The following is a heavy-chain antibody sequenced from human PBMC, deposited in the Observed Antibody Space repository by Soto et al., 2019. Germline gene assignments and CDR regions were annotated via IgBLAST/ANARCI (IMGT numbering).Heavy chain of an antibody. J-gene: IGHJ5*02. CDR3: AKDGGIAARPWRYWFDP. D-gene: IGHD6-6*01. Sequence: VQLLESGGGLVQPGGSLRLSCAASGFTFSSYAMSWVRQAPGKGLEWVSAISGSGGSTYCADSVKGRFTISRDNSKNTLYLQMNSLRAEDTAVYYCAKDGGIAARPWRYWFDPWGQGTLVTVSS. CDR2: ISGSGGST. V-gene: IGHV3-23*01. CDR1: GFTFSSYA.